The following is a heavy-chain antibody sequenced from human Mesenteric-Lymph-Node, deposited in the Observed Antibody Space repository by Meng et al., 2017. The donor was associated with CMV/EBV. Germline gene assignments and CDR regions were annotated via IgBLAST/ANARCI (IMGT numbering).Heavy chain of an antibody. D-gene: IGHD1-14*01. CDR3: ARLSLPGGFGMDV. CDR2: IYPDDSDT. V-gene: IGHV5-51*01. CDR1: GYSFTSYW. J-gene: IGHJ6*02. Sequence: KVSCKGSGYSFTSYWIGWVRQMPGKGLEWMGIIYPDDSDTRYSPSFQGQVTISADKSISTAYLQWSSLKASDTAMYYCARLSLPGGFGMDVWGQGTTVTVSS.